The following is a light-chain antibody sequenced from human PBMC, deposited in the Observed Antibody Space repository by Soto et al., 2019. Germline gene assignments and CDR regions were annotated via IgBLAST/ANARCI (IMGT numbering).Light chain of an antibody. J-gene: IGKJ4*01. Sequence: EVVLTQSPATLSLSPGERATLSCRASQSVNNYLAWYQQKPGQAPRLLIYDASNRATGIPARFSGSGSGTDFTLTISSLEPEDFAIYYCQHRFNWPLTFGGGTKVEIK. V-gene: IGKV3-11*01. CDR3: QHRFNWPLT. CDR2: DAS. CDR1: QSVNNY.